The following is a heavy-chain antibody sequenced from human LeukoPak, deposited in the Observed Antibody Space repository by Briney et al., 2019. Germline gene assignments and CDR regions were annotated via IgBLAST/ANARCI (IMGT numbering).Heavy chain of an antibody. CDR3: ARDIASIAAAGTVWFDP. J-gene: IGHJ5*02. Sequence: SETLSLTCAVYGGSFSGYYWSWIRQPPGKGLEWIGEINHSGSTNYNPSLKSRVTISVDTSKNQFSLKLSSVTAADTAVYYCARDIASIAAAGTVWFDPWGQGTLVTVSS. CDR2: INHSGST. V-gene: IGHV4-34*01. D-gene: IGHD6-13*01. CDR1: GGSFSGYY.